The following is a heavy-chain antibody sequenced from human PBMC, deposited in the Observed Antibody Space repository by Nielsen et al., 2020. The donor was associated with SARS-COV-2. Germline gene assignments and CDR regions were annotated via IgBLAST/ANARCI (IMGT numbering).Heavy chain of an antibody. CDR3: ARVSSWSGYDYVADY. CDR1: GGSISSYY. D-gene: IGHD5-12*01. CDR2: IYYSGST. V-gene: IGHV4-59*08. J-gene: IGHJ4*02. Sequence: GSLRLSCTVSGGSISSYYWSWIRQPPGKGLEWIGYIYYSGSTNYNPSLKSRVTISVDTSKNQFSLKLSSVTAADTAVYYCARVSSWSGYDYVADYWGQGTLVTVS.